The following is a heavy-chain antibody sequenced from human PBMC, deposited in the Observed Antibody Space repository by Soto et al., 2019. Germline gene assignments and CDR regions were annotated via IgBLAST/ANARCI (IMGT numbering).Heavy chain of an antibody. Sequence: PGGSLRLSCAASGFTFSSYGMHWVRQAPGKGLEWVAVIWYDGSNKYYADSVKGRFTISRDNSKNTLYLQMNSLRAEDTAVYYCARVGGIAAAGTYLDYWGQAPLVTVSS. CDR3: ARVGGIAAAGTYLDY. CDR2: IWYDGSNK. CDR1: GFTFSSYG. J-gene: IGHJ4*02. V-gene: IGHV3-33*01. D-gene: IGHD6-13*01.